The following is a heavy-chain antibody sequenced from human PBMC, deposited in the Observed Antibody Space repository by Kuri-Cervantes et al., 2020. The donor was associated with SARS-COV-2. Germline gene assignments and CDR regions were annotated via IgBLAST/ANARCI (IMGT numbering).Heavy chain of an antibody. Sequence: GESLKISCAASGFTFSSYWMSWVRQAPGKGLEWVANIKQDGSEKYYVDSVKGRFTISRDNSKNTLYLQMNSLRAEDTAVYYCARDLAAVAGGGWFDPWGQGTLVTVSS. V-gene: IGHV3-7*01. D-gene: IGHD6-19*01. CDR1: GFTFSSYW. CDR2: IKQDGSEK. CDR3: ARDLAAVAGGGWFDP. J-gene: IGHJ5*02.